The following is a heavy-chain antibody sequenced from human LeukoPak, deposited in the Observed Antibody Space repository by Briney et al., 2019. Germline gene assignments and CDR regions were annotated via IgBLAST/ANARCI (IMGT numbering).Heavy chain of an antibody. V-gene: IGHV4-39*07. J-gene: IGHJ3*02. Sequence: PSETLSLTCTVSGGSISSSSYYWGWIRQPPGKGLEWIGSIYYSGSTYYNPSLKSRVTISVDTSKNQFSLKLSSVTAADTAVYYCARAGLWDYSDSSGYHNGAFDIWGQGTMVTVSS. CDR2: IYYSGST. D-gene: IGHD3-22*01. CDR1: GGSISSSSYY. CDR3: ARAGLWDYSDSSGYHNGAFDI.